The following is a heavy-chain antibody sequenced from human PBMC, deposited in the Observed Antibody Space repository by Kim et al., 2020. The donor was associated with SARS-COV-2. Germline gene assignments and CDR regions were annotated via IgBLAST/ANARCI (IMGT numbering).Heavy chain of an antibody. CDR1: GFTFSSYG. CDR3: AKVRGGPRGYSYGFDY. Sequence: GGSLRLSCAASGFTFSSYGMHWVRQAPGKGLEWVAVISYDGSNKYYADSVKGRFTISRDNSKNTLYLQMNSLRAEDTAVYYCAKVRGGPRGYSYGFDYWGQGTLVTVSS. D-gene: IGHD5-18*01. V-gene: IGHV3-30*18. J-gene: IGHJ4*02. CDR2: ISYDGSNK.